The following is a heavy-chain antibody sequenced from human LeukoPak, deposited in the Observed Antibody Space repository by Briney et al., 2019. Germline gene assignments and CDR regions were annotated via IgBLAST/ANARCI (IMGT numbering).Heavy chain of an antibody. CDR1: GGSISSSSYH. Sequence: SETLSLTCTVSGGSISSSSYHWGWIRQPPGKGLEWIGTIYYSGSTYYNPSLKSRVTISVDTSKNQFSLKLSSVTAADTAVYYCARDKSGGMVRGVIGRTDYWGQGTLVTVSS. D-gene: IGHD3-10*01. V-gene: IGHV4-39*07. J-gene: IGHJ4*02. CDR2: IYYSGST. CDR3: ARDKSGGMVRGVIGRTDY.